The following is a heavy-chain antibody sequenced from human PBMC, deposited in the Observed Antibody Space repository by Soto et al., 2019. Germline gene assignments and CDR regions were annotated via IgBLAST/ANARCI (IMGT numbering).Heavy chain of an antibody. D-gene: IGHD2-21*01. V-gene: IGHV3-53*01. J-gene: IGHJ3*02. CDR1: GFTVSSNY. CDR3: ARERKVGIVGYAFDI. CDR2: IYSGGST. Sequence: EVQLVESGGGLIQPGGSLRLSCAASGFTVSSNYMSWVRQAPGKGLEWVSVIYSGGSTYYADSVKGRFTISRDNSKNTLYLQMNSLRAEDTAVYYCARERKVGIVGYAFDIWGQGTMVTVSS.